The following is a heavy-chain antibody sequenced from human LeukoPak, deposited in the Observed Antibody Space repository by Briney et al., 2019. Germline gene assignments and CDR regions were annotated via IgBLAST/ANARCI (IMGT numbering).Heavy chain of an antibody. Sequence: EINHSGSTNYNPSLKSRVTISVDTSKNQFSLKLSSVTAADTAVYYCARGGAPGYSYGSQFDPWGQGTLVTVSS. D-gene: IGHD5-18*01. CDR2: INHSGST. V-gene: IGHV4-34*01. CDR3: ARGGAPGYSYGSQFDP. J-gene: IGHJ5*02.